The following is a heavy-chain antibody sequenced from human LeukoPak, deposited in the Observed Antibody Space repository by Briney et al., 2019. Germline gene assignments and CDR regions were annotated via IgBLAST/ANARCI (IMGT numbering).Heavy chain of an antibody. V-gene: IGHV4-61*02. Sequence: SETLSLTCTVSGGSLSSGSYYWSWIRQPAGTGLEWIGRIYTSGSTNYNPSLKSRVTISVDTSKNQFSLKLSSVTAADTAVYYCARARVSAAGRFDYWGQGTLVTVSS. D-gene: IGHD6-13*01. CDR3: ARARVSAAGRFDY. CDR2: IYTSGST. CDR1: GGSLSSGSYY. J-gene: IGHJ4*02.